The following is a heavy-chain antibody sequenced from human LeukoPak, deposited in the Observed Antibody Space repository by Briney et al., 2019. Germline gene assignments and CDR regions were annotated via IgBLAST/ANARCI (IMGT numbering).Heavy chain of an antibody. CDR3: ARGELADIVVVVAATHLDY. D-gene: IGHD2-15*01. Sequence: ASVKVSCKASGYTFTSYGISWVRQAPGQGLGWMGWISAYNGNTNYAQKLQGRVTMTTDTSTSTAYMELRSLRSDDTAVYYCARGELADIVVVVAATHLDYWGQGTLVTVSS. J-gene: IGHJ4*02. CDR1: GYTFTSYG. V-gene: IGHV1-18*01. CDR2: ISAYNGNT.